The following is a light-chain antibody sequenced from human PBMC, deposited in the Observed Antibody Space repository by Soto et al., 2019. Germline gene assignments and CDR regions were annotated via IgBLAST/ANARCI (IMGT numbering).Light chain of an antibody. CDR2: EVN. V-gene: IGLV2-14*01. CDR3: FSFTTTRTHV. J-gene: IGLJ1*01. Sequence: QSALALPASLSGFPGQSITISCTGTSSDIGAYDYVSWFQQHPGKAPKLMISEVNNRPSGVSNRFSGSKSGNTAYLTISGLPVEDEAEYFCFSFTTTRTHVFGTGNKVTVL. CDR1: SSDIGAYDY.